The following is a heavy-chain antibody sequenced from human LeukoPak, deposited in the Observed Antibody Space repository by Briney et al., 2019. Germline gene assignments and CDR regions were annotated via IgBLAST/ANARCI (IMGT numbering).Heavy chain of an antibody. V-gene: IGHV3-23*01. CDR2: ISENGGGA. Sequence: GGSLRLSCAASGFTFSSYAMSWVRQAQGKGLEWVSAISENGGGADYADSVRGRFTISRDNSQNTLYQQMNSLRAEDTAVYYCAKDPNIVVVPAVHDYWGQGTLVTVSS. CDR1: GFTFSSYA. D-gene: IGHD2-2*01. J-gene: IGHJ4*02. CDR3: AKDPNIVVVPAVHDY.